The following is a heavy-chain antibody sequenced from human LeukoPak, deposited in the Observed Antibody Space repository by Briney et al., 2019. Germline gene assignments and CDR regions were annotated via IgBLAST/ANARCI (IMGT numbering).Heavy chain of an antibody. Sequence: GASVKVSCKVSGHTLSDLSMHWVRQAPGKGLEWMGGFNPEDAETIYAQKFQGRVTMTEDTSTDTVYMELNSLISDDTAVYYCARGGYSYGYVPDSWGQGTLITVSS. CDR1: GHTLSDLS. CDR3: ARGGYSYGYVPDS. CDR2: FNPEDAET. J-gene: IGHJ4*02. D-gene: IGHD5-18*01. V-gene: IGHV1-24*01.